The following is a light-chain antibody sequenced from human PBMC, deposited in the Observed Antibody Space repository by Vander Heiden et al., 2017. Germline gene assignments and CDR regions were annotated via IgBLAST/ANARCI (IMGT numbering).Light chain of an antibody. CDR2: LGS. CDR1: QSLLHSNGYNY. V-gene: IGKV2-28*01. Sequence: DIVMTQSPLSLPVTPGQPASISCRSSQSLLHSNGYNYLDWYLQKPGQSPQLLNYLGSNRASGVPDRFSGSGSGTDFTLKISRVEAEDVGVYYCMQALQTPFTFGGGTKVEIK. J-gene: IGKJ4*01. CDR3: MQALQTPFT.